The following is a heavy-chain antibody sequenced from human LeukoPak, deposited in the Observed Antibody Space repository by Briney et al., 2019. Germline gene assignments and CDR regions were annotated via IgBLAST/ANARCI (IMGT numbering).Heavy chain of an antibody. Sequence: SETPSLTCAVYGGSFSGYYWSWIRQPPGKGLEWIGEINHSGSTNYNPSLKSRVTISVDTSENQFSLKLSSVTAADTAVYYCARGYYDFWSGYSLRPPTFDYWGQGTLVTVSS. D-gene: IGHD3-3*01. CDR3: ARGYYDFWSGYSLRPPTFDY. CDR2: INHSGST. CDR1: GGSFSGYY. V-gene: IGHV4-34*01. J-gene: IGHJ4*02.